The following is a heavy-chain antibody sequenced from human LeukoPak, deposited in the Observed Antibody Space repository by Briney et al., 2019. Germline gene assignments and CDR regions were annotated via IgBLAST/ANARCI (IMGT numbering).Heavy chain of an antibody. V-gene: IGHV4-61*02. CDR3: AGSGNGKSDY. CDR1: GGSLSSGSYY. Sequence: SETLSLTCIVSGGSLSSGSYYWSWIRQPAGKGLEWIGRIYTSGSTNYNPSLKSRVTISVDTSKNQFSLKLSSVTAADTAVYYCAGSGNGKSDYWGQGTLVTVSS. D-gene: IGHD3-3*01. J-gene: IGHJ4*02. CDR2: IYTSGST.